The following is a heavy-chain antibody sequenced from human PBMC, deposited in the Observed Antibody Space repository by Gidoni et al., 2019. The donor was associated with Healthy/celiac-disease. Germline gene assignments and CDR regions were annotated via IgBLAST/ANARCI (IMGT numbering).Heavy chain of an antibody. V-gene: IGHV3-15*01. CDR2: IKSKTDGGTT. CDR3: TTDGTIAPSAFDI. J-gene: IGHJ3*02. Sequence: KGLEWVGRIKSKTDGGTTDYAAPVKGRFTISRDDSKNTLYLQMNSLKTEDTAVYYCTTDGTIAPSAFDIWGQGTMVTVSS. D-gene: IGHD3-3*01.